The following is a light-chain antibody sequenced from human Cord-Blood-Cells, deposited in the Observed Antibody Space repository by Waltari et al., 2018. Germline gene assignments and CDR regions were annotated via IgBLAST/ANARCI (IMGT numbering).Light chain of an antibody. Sequence: QSALTQPASVSGSPGQSITISCTGTSSDVGGYNYVSWYQQHPVTAPKLMIYDVSNRPSGVSNRFSGSKSGNTASLTISGLQAEDEADYYCSSYTSSSTLVFGTGTKVTVL. V-gene: IGLV2-14*01. CDR1: SSDVGGYNY. J-gene: IGLJ1*01. CDR2: DVS. CDR3: SSYTSSSTLV.